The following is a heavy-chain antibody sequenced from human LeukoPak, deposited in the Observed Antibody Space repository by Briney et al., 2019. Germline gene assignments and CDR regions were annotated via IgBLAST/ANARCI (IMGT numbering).Heavy chain of an antibody. J-gene: IGHJ4*02. V-gene: IGHV1-18*01. Sequence: ASVKVSCKASGYTFTSYGISWVRQAPGQGLEWMGWISAYNGNTNYAQKLQGRVTMTTDTPTSTAYMELRSLRSEDTAVYYCARDKSGYSYGYPDGDFDYWGQGTLVTVSS. D-gene: IGHD5-18*01. CDR2: ISAYNGNT. CDR1: GYTFTSYG. CDR3: ARDKSGYSYGYPDGDFDY.